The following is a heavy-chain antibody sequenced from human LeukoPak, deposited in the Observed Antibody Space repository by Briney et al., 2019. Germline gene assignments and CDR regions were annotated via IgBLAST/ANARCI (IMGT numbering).Heavy chain of an antibody. CDR2: IIPIFGTA. CDR1: GGTFSSYA. Sequence: GASVKVSCKASGGTFSSYAISWVRQAPGQGLEWMGGIIPIFGTANYAQKFQGRVTITADESTSTAYMELSSLRSEDTAVYYCARGDIYCSSTSCYPTGVDYWGQGTLVTVSS. CDR3: ARGDIYCSSTSCYPTGVDY. D-gene: IGHD2-2*01. V-gene: IGHV1-69*01. J-gene: IGHJ4*02.